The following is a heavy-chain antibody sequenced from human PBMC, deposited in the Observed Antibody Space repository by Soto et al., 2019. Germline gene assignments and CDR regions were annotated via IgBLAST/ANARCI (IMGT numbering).Heavy chain of an antibody. D-gene: IGHD3-10*01. V-gene: IGHV1-18*01. J-gene: IGHJ6*03. CDR1: GYTFTSYG. CDR3: ARVGAYNNQLRGYYYYYYMDV. Sequence: QVQLVQSGAEVKKPGASVKVSCKASGYTFTSYGISWVRQAPGQGLEWMGWISAYNGNTNYAQKLQGRVTMTTDTSTGTAYMELRSLRSDDTAVYYCARVGAYNNQLRGYYYYYYMDVWGKGTTVTVSS. CDR2: ISAYNGNT.